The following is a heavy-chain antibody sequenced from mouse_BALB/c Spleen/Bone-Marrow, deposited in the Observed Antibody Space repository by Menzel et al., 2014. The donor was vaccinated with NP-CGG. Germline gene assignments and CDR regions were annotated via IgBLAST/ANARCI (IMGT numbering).Heavy chain of an antibody. CDR2: ISSASSTI. V-gene: IGHV5-17*02. D-gene: IGHD1-1*01. J-gene: IGHJ1*01. CDR1: GFTFSSFG. Sequence: EVMLVESGGGLVQPGGSRKLSCAASGFTFSSFGMHWVRQAPEKGLEWVAYISSASSTIYYADTVKGRFTISRDNPKNTLFLQMTSLRSEDTAMYYCARRGSNHWYFDVWGAGTTVTVSS. CDR3: ARRGSNHWYFDV.